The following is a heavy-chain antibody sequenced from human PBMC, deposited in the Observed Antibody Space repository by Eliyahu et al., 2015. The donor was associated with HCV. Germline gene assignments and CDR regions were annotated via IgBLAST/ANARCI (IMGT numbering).Heavy chain of an antibody. CDR3: AREVRASGSYFNRFDY. D-gene: IGHD3-10*01. CDR2: ISGSGSII. V-gene: IGHV3-48*03. Sequence: EVQLVESGGXLIQPGGSLRLSCAASGFTFRSYEMSWVRQAPGKGLEWLSYISGSGSIIYYADSVKGRFTISRDNAENSLYLQMNILTPEDSFFYYCAREVRASGSYFNRFDYWGQGTLVTVSS. J-gene: IGHJ4*02. CDR1: GFTFRSYE.